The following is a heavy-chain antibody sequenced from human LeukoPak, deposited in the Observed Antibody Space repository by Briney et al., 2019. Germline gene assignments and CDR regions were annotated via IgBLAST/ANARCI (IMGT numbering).Heavy chain of an antibody. Sequence: SETLSLTCTVSGYSISSGYYWGWVRQPPGKGLEWIGSIYHSGSTYYNPSLKSRVTISVDTSKNQFSLKLSSVTAADTAVYYCARALRGSGSYYNVAGYDYWGQGTLVTVSS. CDR3: ARALRGSGSYYNVAGYDY. CDR2: IYHSGST. D-gene: IGHD3-10*01. V-gene: IGHV4-38-2*02. CDR1: GYSISSGYY. J-gene: IGHJ4*02.